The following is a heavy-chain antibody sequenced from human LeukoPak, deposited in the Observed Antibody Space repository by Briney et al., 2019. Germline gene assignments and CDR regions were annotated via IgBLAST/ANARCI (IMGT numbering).Heavy chain of an antibody. CDR2: ISGSGGRT. CDR1: GLTFSSYG. V-gene: IGHV3-23*01. J-gene: IGHJ4*02. CDR3: AKDRVGATLYFDC. D-gene: IGHD1-26*01. Sequence: GGTLRLSCAATGLTFSSYGMSWVRQAPGKGLEWVSAISGSGGRTYYADSVKGRFTGSRDNSKNTLYLQMNSLRAEDTAVYYCAKDRVGATLYFDCWGQGTLVTVSS.